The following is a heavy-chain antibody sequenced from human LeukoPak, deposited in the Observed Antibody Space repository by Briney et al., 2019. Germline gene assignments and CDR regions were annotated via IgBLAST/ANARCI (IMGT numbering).Heavy chain of an antibody. Sequence: SETLSLTCAVYGGSFSGYYWSWIRQPPGKGLEWIGEINHSGSTNYNPSLKSRVTISVDTSKNQFSLKLSSVTAADTAVYYCARGLHYSGHDYWGQGTLVTVSS. CDR3: ARGLHYSGHDY. CDR1: GGSFSGYY. D-gene: IGHD5-12*01. V-gene: IGHV4-34*01. CDR2: INHSGST. J-gene: IGHJ4*02.